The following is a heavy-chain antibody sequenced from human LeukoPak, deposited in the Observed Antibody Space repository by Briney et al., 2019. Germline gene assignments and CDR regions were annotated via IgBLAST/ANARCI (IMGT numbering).Heavy chain of an antibody. D-gene: IGHD2-2*01. Sequence: PGGSLRLSCAAFGFTFSNAWMSWVRQAPGKGLEWVGRIKSKTDGGTTDYAAPVKGRFTISRDDSKNTLYLQMNSLKTEDTAVYYCTRGVVPAAKSDYWGQGTLVTVSS. CDR1: GFTFSNAW. CDR2: IKSKTDGGTT. V-gene: IGHV3-15*01. J-gene: IGHJ4*02. CDR3: TRGVVPAAKSDY.